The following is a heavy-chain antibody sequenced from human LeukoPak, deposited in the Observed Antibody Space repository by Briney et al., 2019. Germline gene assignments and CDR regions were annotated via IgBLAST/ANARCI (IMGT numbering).Heavy chain of an antibody. J-gene: IGHJ4*02. CDR3: ARDGVDTAMVRAPDY. CDR2: IKQDGSEK. D-gene: IGHD5-18*01. V-gene: IGHV3-7*01. CDR1: GLTFSSYA. Sequence: PGGSLRLSCAASGLTFSSYAMSWVRQAPGKGLEWVANIKQDGSEKYYVDSVKGRFTISRDNAKNSLYLQMNSLRAEDTAVYYCARDGVDTAMVRAPDYWGQGTLVTVSS.